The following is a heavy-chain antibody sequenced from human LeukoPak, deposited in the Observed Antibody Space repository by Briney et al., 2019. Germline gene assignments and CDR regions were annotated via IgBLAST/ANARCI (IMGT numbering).Heavy chain of an antibody. CDR1: GGSISSYY. Sequence: SETLSLTCTVSGGSISSYYWGWIRQPPGKGLEWIGSIYYSGSTYYNPSLKSRVTISVDTSKNQFSLKLSSVTAADTAVYYCARVEGYCSGGSCYLNWFDPWGQGTLVTVSS. D-gene: IGHD2-15*01. CDR3: ARVEGYCSGGSCYLNWFDP. J-gene: IGHJ5*02. V-gene: IGHV4-39*07. CDR2: IYYSGST.